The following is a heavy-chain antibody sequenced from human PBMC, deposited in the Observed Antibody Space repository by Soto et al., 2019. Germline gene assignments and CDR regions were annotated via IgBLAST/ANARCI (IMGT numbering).Heavy chain of an antibody. CDR1: GGSISSYY. CDR3: ARDVVVPYNGFDP. V-gene: IGHV4-59*01. Sequence: SETLSLTCTVSGGSISSYYWSWIRQPPGKGLEWIGYIYYSGSTNYNPSLKSRVTISVDTSKNQFSLKLSSVTAADTAVYYCARDVVVPYNGFDPWGQGTLVTVSS. D-gene: IGHD2-15*01. J-gene: IGHJ5*02. CDR2: IYYSGST.